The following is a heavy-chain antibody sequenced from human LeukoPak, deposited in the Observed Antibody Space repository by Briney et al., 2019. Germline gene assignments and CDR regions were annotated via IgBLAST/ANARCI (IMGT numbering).Heavy chain of an antibody. CDR3: AEEYSHGNWLFDY. CDR1: GLTFNRHG. V-gene: IGHV3-30*18. D-gene: IGHD4-23*01. Sequence: GRSLRLSCVVSGLTFNRHGMHWVRQAPGKGLEWVAVVGDTGEAKLYADSVKGRFTISRDNSKSTLFLQMDSLRVEDTALYFCAEEYSHGNWLFDYWGQGTLVTVSS. J-gene: IGHJ4*02. CDR2: VGDTGEAK.